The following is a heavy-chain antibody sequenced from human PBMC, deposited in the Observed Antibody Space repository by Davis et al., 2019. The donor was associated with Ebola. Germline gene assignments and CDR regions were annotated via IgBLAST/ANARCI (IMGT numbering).Heavy chain of an antibody. Sequence: GESLKISCAASGFSLNNYNMNWVRQAPGKGLEWVSSISSSSSYIYYADSVKGRFTISRDNAKNSLYLQMNSLRAEDTAVYYCARDEGCSSTSCFIYYYYGMDIWGQGTTVTVSS. V-gene: IGHV3-21*01. CDR2: ISSSSSYI. D-gene: IGHD2-2*01. CDR1: GFSLNNYN. CDR3: ARDEGCSSTSCFIYYYYGMDI. J-gene: IGHJ6*02.